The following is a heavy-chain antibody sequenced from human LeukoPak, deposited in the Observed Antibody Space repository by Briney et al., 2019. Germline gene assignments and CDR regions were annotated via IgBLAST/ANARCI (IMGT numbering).Heavy chain of an antibody. D-gene: IGHD3-22*01. CDR3: AKDEHYYDGRSYFDY. V-gene: IGHV3-66*02. J-gene: IGHJ4*02. Sequence: PGGSLRLSCAASGFTVSSNYMSWVRQAPGKGLEWVSVIYSGGSTYYADSVKGRFTISRDNSKNTLYLQMNSLRAEDTAVYYCAKDEHYYDGRSYFDYWGQGTLVTVSS. CDR2: IYSGGST. CDR1: GFTVSSNY.